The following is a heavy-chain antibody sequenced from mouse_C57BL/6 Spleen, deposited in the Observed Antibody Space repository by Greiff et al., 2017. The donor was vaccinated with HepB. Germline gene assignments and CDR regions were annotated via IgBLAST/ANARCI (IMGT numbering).Heavy chain of an antibody. D-gene: IGHD3-2*02. J-gene: IGHJ4*01. V-gene: IGHV1-52*01. CDR3: AREKVQLRLHAMDY. Sequence: QVQLQQPGAELVRPGSSVKLSCKASGYTFTSYWMHWVKQRPIQGLEWIGNIDPSDSETHYNQKFKDKATLTVDKSSSTAYMQLSSLTSEDSAVYYCAREKVQLRLHAMDYWGQGTSVTVSS. CDR2: IDPSDSET. CDR1: GYTFTSYW.